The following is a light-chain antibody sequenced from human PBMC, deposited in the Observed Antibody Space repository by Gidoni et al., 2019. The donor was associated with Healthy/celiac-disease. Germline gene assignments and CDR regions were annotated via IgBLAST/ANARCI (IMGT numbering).Light chain of an antibody. CDR2: WAS. J-gene: IGKJ2*01. V-gene: IGKV4-1*01. Sequence: DIVMTQSLVSLAVSLGESDTINCKASQRFLYSCNNKNYLAWYQQKPGQLPKLLIYWASTRESGVPYRFSGSGSGTDFTLTISSLQAEDVAVYYCQQYYSAPYTFXQXTKVEIK. CDR3: QQYYSAPYT. CDR1: QRFLYSCNNKNY.